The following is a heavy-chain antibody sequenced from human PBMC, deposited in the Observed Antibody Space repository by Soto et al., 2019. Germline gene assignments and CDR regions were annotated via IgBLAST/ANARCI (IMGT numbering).Heavy chain of an antibody. J-gene: IGHJ5*02. D-gene: IGHD3-16*01. CDR3: ARDDNVGWLGGWFDP. V-gene: IGHV1-3*01. CDR2: INAGNGNT. CDR1: GYTFTSYA. Sequence: QVQLVQSGAEVKKPGASVKVSCKASGYTFTSYAMHWVRQAPGQRLEWMGWINAGNGNTKYSQKFQGRVTITRDTSASTAYMELSSLRSEDTAVYYCARDDNVGWLGGWFDPWGQGTLVTVSS.